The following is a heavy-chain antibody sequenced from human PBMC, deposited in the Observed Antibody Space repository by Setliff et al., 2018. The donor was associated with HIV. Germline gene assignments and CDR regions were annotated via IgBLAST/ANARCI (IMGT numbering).Heavy chain of an antibody. CDR2: INAGNGNT. CDR3: TRGRVTTGFYYYYYYMDV. J-gene: IGHJ6*03. Sequence: ASVKVSCKASGYTFTSYAMHWVRQAPGQRLEWMGWINAGNGNTKYSQEFQGRVTITRDTSASTAYMELSSLRSEDMAVYYCTRGRVTTGFYYYYYYMDVWGRGTTVTVSS. V-gene: IGHV1-3*03. CDR1: GYTFTSYA. D-gene: IGHD4-17*01.